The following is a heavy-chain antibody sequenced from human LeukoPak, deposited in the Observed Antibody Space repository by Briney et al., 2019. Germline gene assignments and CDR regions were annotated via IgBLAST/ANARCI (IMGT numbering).Heavy chain of an antibody. CDR2: ISAYNGNT. Sequence: ASVKVSCKASGYTFTSYGISWVQQAPGQGLEWMGWISAYNGNTNYAQKLQGRVTMTTDTSTSTAYMELRSLRSDDTAVYYCARDLFEGFYASGSVFDYWGQGTLVTVSS. CDR3: ARDLFEGFYASGSVFDY. J-gene: IGHJ4*02. CDR1: GYTFTSYG. D-gene: IGHD2-15*01. V-gene: IGHV1-18*01.